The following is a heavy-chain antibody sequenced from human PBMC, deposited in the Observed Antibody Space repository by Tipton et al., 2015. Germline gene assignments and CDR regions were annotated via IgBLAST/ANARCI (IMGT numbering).Heavy chain of an antibody. D-gene: IGHD3-9*01. CDR3: ACQDYDSLTRDYQTVDY. Sequence: GLVKPSETLSLTCDVSGYSISSGYYWGWIRQPPGKGLEWIGSISHRGTTYYNPSLKSRVTMSRDTSKNQFSLKLTSVTAADTAVYYCACQDYDSLTRDYQTVDYWGQGTLVTVSS. CDR2: ISHRGTT. CDR1: GYSISSGYY. V-gene: IGHV4-38-2*01. J-gene: IGHJ4*02.